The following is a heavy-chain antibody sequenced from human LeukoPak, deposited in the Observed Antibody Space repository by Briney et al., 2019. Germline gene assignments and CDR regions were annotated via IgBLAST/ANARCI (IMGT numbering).Heavy chain of an antibody. V-gene: IGHV3-21*01. CDR1: GFTFSSYS. Sequence: PGGSLRLSSAASGFTFSSYSMNWVRQAPGKGLEWVSSISSSSSYIYYADSVKGRFTISRDNAKNSLYLQMNSLRAEDTAVYYCARDHNGEWLVLGKDYWGQGTLVTVSS. J-gene: IGHJ4*02. CDR2: ISSSSSYI. CDR3: ARDHNGEWLVLGKDY. D-gene: IGHD6-19*01.